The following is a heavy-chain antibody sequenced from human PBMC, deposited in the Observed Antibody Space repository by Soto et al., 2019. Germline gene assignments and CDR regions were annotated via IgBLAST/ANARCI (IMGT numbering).Heavy chain of an antibody. V-gene: IGHV4-39*01. D-gene: IGHD2-2*01. CDR1: GGSISSSSYY. CDR2: IYYSGST. Sequence: SETLSLTCTVSGGSISSSSYYWGWIRQPPGKGLEWIGSIYYSGSTYYNPSLKSRVTISVDTSKNQFSLKLSSVTAADTAVYYCARLGRGPAAMFVGPYYYYYMDVWGKGTTVTVSS. CDR3: ARLGRGPAAMFVGPYYYYYMDV. J-gene: IGHJ6*03.